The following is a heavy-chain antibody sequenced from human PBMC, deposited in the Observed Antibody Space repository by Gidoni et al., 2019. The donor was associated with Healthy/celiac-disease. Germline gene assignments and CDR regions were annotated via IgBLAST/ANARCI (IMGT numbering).Heavy chain of an antibody. J-gene: IGHJ4*02. D-gene: IGHD3-10*01. V-gene: IGHV3-33*01. Sequence: VQRVESGGGVVQPGWSLRLSCAASGFTFSSYGMNWVCQAPGKGLVWVAAIWYDGSSKYYADSVKGRFTISRDNSKNTLYLQMNSLRAEDTAVYYCAGNAPLVVFGSVTMVRGVTPLDYWGQGTLVTVSS. CDR2: IWYDGSSK. CDR3: AGNAPLVVFGSVTMVRGVTPLDY. CDR1: GFTFSSYG.